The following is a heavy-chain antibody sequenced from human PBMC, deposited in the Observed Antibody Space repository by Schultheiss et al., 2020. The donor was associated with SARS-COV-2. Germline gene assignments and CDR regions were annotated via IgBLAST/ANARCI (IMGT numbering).Heavy chain of an antibody. CDR1: GYSISNEYS. CDR3: ASLNRLGFDP. Sequence: SQTLSLTYAVSGYSISNEYSWDWIRQPPGKGLEWIGNIYHSGSGCYNLSLKSRVTISVDTSKNQFSLRLRSVTAADTAVYYCASLNRLGFDPWGQGTLVTVSS. J-gene: IGHJ5*02. D-gene: IGHD1-14*01. V-gene: IGHV4-38-2*01. CDR2: IYHSGSG.